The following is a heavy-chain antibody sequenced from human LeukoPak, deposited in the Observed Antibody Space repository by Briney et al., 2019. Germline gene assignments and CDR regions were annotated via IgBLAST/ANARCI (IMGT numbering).Heavy chain of an antibody. J-gene: IGHJ4*02. V-gene: IGHV3-64*01. Sequence: GGSLRLSCAASGFTFSSYAMHWVRQAPGKGLEYVSAISSNGGSTYYANSVKGRFTISRDNAKNSLYLQMNSLRAEDTAVYYCARVVAVAGTGYWGQGTLVTVSS. D-gene: IGHD6-19*01. CDR2: ISSNGGST. CDR1: GFTFSSYA. CDR3: ARVVAVAGTGY.